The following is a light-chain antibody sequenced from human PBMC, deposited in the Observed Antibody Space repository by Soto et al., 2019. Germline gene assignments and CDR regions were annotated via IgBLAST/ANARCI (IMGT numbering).Light chain of an antibody. CDR3: AAWDDSLNVV. CDR2: RND. CDR1: SSNIGSNF. V-gene: IGLV1-47*01. Sequence: QLVLTQPPSASGTPGQRVTISCSGSSSNIGSNFVYWYQQLPGTAPKLLIYRNDQRPVGVPDRFSGSKSGTSASLAISGLQSEDEADYYCAAWDDSLNVVFGGGTQLTVL. J-gene: IGLJ2*01.